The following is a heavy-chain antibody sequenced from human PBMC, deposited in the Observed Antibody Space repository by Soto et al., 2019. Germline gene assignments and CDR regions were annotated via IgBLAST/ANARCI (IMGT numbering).Heavy chain of an antibody. D-gene: IGHD6-6*01. CDR3: ARSKYSISSFEY. Sequence: SGPTLVNPTQTLTLTCTFSGFSLSTDYLGVGWIRQPPGNALDLLAVIYWDDDKRYSPSLKSRLTITKDTSKNQVLLTMTNMDPVDTATYFCARSKYSISSFEYWGQGALVTVSS. V-gene: IGHV2-5*02. J-gene: IGHJ4*02. CDR2: IYWDDDK. CDR1: GFSLSTDYLG.